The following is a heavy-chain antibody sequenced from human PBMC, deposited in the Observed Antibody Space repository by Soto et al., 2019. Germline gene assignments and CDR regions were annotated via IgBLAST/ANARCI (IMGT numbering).Heavy chain of an antibody. Sequence: PGGSLRLSCAASGFTVSSNYMSWVRQAPGKGLEWVSVIYSGGSTYYADSVKGRFTISRDNSKNTLYLQMNSLRAEDTAVYYCARETIFGVVSHLDYWGQGTLVTVSS. CDR3: ARETIFGVVSHLDY. D-gene: IGHD3-3*01. CDR2: IYSGGST. V-gene: IGHV3-53*01. J-gene: IGHJ4*02. CDR1: GFTVSSNY.